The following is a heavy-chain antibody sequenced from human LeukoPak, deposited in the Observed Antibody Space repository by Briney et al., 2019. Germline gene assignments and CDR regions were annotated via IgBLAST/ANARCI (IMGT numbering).Heavy chain of an antibody. D-gene: IGHD3-10*01. Sequence: GGSLRLSCAASGFTFSSYAMHWVRQAPGKGLEWVAVISYDGSNKYYADSVKGRFTISRDNSKNTLYLQVNSLRAEDTAVYYCARDLGMEGSGIFDYWGQGTLVTVSS. CDR3: ARDLGMEGSGIFDY. CDR2: ISYDGSNK. J-gene: IGHJ4*02. CDR1: GFTFSSYA. V-gene: IGHV3-30*04.